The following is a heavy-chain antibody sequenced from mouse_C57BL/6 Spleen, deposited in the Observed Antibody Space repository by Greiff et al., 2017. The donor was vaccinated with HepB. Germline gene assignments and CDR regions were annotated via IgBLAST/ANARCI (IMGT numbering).Heavy chain of an antibody. J-gene: IGHJ2*01. V-gene: IGHV1-59*01. CDR2: IDPSDSYT. Sequence: QVQLQQPGAELVRPGTSVKLSCKASGYTFTSYWMHWVKQRPGQGLEWIGVIDPSDSYTNYNQKFKGKATLTVDTSSSTAYMQLSSLTSEDSAVYYCARGTTVEAVLDYWGQGTTLTVSS. CDR1: GYTFTSYW. CDR3: ARGTTVEAVLDY. D-gene: IGHD1-1*01.